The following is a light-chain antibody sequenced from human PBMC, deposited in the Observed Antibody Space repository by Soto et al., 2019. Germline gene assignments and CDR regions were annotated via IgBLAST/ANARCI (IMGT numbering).Light chain of an antibody. CDR3: QQYSTTPVT. J-gene: IGKJ1*01. V-gene: IGKV4-1*01. CDR2: WAS. CDR1: QTVLYSSNY. Sequence: DIVMTQSPDSLSVSLGERATINCKSSQTVLYSSNYLAWYQQKPAQPPKLLIYWASTRESGVPDRFSGSGSGTDFTLPISSLQAEDVAVYYCQQYSTTPVTFGQGTKVEIK.